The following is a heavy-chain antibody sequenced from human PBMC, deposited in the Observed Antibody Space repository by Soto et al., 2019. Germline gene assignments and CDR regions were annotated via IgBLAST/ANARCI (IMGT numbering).Heavy chain of an antibody. J-gene: IGHJ3*02. Sequence: GGSLRLSCAASGFTFSDYYMSWIRQAPGKGLEWVSYISSSSSYTNYADSVKGRFTISRDNAKNSLYLQMNSLRAEDTAVYYCAQTLEYSSSGAFDIWGQGTMVTVSS. CDR2: ISSSSSYT. D-gene: IGHD6-6*01. V-gene: IGHV3-11*06. CDR1: GFTFSDYY. CDR3: AQTLEYSSSGAFDI.